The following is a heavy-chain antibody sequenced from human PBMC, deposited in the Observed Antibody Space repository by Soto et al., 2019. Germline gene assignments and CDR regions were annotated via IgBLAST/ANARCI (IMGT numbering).Heavy chain of an antibody. CDR1: GGSFSGYY. CDR3: ARAQQQLAP. D-gene: IGHD6-13*01. CDR2: INHSGST. V-gene: IGHV4-34*01. J-gene: IGHJ5*02. Sequence: PSETLSLTCAVYGGSFSGYYWSWIRQPPGKGLEWIGEINHSGSTNYNPSLKSRVTISVDTSKNQFSLKLSSVTAADTAVYYCARAQQQLAPWGQGTLVTVSS.